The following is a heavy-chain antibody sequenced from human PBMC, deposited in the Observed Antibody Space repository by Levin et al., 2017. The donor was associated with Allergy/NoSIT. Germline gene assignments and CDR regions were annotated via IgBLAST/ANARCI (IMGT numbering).Heavy chain of an antibody. CDR2: IRSKAYGGTT. J-gene: IGHJ4*02. Sequence: GGSLRLSCTASGFTFGDYAMSWVRQAPGKGLEWVGFIRSKAYGGTTEYAASVKGRFTISRDDSKSIAYLQMNSLKTEDTAVYYCTRNITGTIHWGQGTLVTVSS. CDR1: GFTFGDYA. D-gene: IGHD1-7*01. V-gene: IGHV3-49*04. CDR3: TRNITGTIH.